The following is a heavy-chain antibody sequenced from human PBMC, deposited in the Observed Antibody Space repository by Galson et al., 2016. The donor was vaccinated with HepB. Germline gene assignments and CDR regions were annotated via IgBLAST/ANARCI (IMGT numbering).Heavy chain of an antibody. V-gene: IGHV4-61*02. J-gene: IGHJ4*02. CDR3: VKEAYTYGALHDYFEY. CDR1: GGSISSGNYY. Sequence: TLSLTCTVSGGSISSGNYYWSWIRQPAGKRLEWIGRVHTTGNTDYNSSLKSRLAISRDTSKNQFSLKVTSVTASDTAVYYCVKEAYTYGALHDYFEYWGQGTLVTVSS. CDR2: VHTTGNT. D-gene: IGHD4/OR15-4a*01.